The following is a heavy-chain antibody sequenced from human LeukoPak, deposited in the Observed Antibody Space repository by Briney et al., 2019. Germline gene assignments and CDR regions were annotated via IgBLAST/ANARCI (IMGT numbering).Heavy chain of an antibody. CDR3: SRSGPGSCSGGSCYSNY. Sequence: GASVKVSCKASGYTFTNFGISWVRQAPGQGLEWMGWISAYNGNTNYAQRLQGRITMTTDTSTNTAYMELRSLRSDDTAVYYCSRSGPGSCSGGSCYSNYWDQGTLVTVSS. J-gene: IGHJ4*02. CDR1: GYTFTNFG. D-gene: IGHD2-15*01. CDR2: ISAYNGNT. V-gene: IGHV1-18*01.